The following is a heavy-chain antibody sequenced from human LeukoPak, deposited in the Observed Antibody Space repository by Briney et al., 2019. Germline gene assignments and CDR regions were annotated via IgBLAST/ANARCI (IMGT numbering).Heavy chain of an antibody. CDR1: GFTFSSYG. CDR2: IRYDGSNK. J-gene: IGHJ4*02. D-gene: IGHD6-13*01. Sequence: GGSLRLSCAASGFTFSSYGMHWVRQAPGKGLEWVAFIRYDGSNKYYADSVKGRFTISRDNSKNTLYLQMNSLRAEDTAVYYCAKYTYSSPGYFDYWGQGTLVTVSS. V-gene: IGHV3-30*02. CDR3: AKYTYSSPGYFDY.